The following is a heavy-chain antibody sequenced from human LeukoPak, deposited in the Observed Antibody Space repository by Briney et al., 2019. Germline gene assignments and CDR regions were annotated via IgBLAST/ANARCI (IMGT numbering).Heavy chain of an antibody. J-gene: IGHJ3*02. Sequence: SETLSLTCTVAGGSISSYYWGWIRQPPGKGLEWIGSIYYSGSTYYNPSLKSRVTISVDTSKNQFSLKLSSVTAADTAVYYCARPNGRDAFDIWGQGTMVTVSS. V-gene: IGHV4-39*01. CDR1: GGSISSYY. CDR2: IYYSGST. CDR3: ARPNGRDAFDI. D-gene: IGHD2-8*01.